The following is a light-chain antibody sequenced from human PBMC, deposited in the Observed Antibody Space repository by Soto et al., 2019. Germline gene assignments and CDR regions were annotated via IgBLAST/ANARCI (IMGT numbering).Light chain of an antibody. CDR1: QTITSD. J-gene: IGKJ5*01. V-gene: IGKV1-39*01. Sequence: DIQMTQSPSSLSASVGDRVTITCRASQTITSDLNWYQQKPGKAPKLLIYAASNLQSGVPSRFSGSGSGTDFTLTISSLQPEDVATYYCQKYNSAPLTFGPGTRLEIK. CDR2: AAS. CDR3: QKYNSAPLT.